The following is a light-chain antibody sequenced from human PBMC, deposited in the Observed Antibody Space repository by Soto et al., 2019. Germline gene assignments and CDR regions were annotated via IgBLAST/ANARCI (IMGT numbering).Light chain of an antibody. CDR3: AAWDDSLSGWV. J-gene: IGLJ3*02. V-gene: IGLV1-47*01. CDR1: RSNVESNY. CDR2: RNN. Sequence: QSVLTQPPSASATPGQTVTISCSGSRSNVESNYVYWYQQLPGAAPKLLIYRNNQRPSGVPERFSASESGPSASLAISGLRFEDEADYYCAAWDDSLSGWVFGGGTKLTVL.